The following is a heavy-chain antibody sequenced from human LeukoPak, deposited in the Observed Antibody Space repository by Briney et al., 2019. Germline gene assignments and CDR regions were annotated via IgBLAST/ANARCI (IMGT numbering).Heavy chain of an antibody. CDR1: GFTFSIYG. J-gene: IGHJ4*02. D-gene: IGHD6-13*01. V-gene: IGHV3-23*01. CDR2: ITGSGGST. Sequence: SGGSLRLSCTASGFTFSIYGMSWVRQAPGRGLERVSTITGSGGSTYDADSVRGRFTISRDNSKSTLYLQMNSLRADDAALYYCAKGRTSSAWSPYDHWGQGALVTVSS. CDR3: AKGRTSSAWSPYDH.